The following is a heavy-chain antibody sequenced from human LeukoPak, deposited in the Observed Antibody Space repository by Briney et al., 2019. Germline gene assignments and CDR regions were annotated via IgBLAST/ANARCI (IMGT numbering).Heavy chain of an antibody. CDR1: GFTFSSFG. Sequence: GGSLRLSCAASGFTFSSFGMSWVRQAPGKGLQWVSAISGNGVGTYYADSVKGRFTISRDNSKNTLYLQMNSLRAEDTAVYYGAKGGSGSYPYYYYYYMDVWGKGTTVTVSS. J-gene: IGHJ6*03. D-gene: IGHD3-3*01. CDR2: ISGNGVGT. V-gene: IGHV3-23*01. CDR3: AKGGSGSYPYYYYYYMDV.